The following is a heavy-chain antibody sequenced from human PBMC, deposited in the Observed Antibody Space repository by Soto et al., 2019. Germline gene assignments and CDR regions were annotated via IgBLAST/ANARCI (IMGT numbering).Heavy chain of an antibody. CDR1: GFTFSPYS. V-gene: IGHV3-21*01. J-gene: IGHJ6*02. D-gene: IGHD3-22*01. CDR3: ARVVDYCDPYYYYGMDV. CDR2: ISCSSSYI. Sequence: DVQLVESGGGLVKPGESLRLSCAASGFTFSPYSMNWVRQAPGKGLEWVSSISCSSSYIYYADSVKGRFTISRDNAKNSLYLQMNSLRAEDTAVYYCARVVDYCDPYYYYGMDVWRQGTTVTVSS.